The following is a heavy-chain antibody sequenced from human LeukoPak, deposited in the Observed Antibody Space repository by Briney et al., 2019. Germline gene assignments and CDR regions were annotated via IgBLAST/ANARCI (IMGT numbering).Heavy chain of an antibody. CDR3: AKGHTSLAP. J-gene: IGHJ4*02. D-gene: IGHD5-18*01. CDR2: LEQDGSEK. CDR1: GFSFTTSW. V-gene: IGHV3-7*01. Sequence: GGSLRLSCAASGFSFTTSWMSWVRQAPGKGLEWVASLEQDGSEKYYVDSVKGRFIISRDNAKNSLFLQMNSLRAEDTAVYYCAKGHTSLAPGGQGALVTVSS.